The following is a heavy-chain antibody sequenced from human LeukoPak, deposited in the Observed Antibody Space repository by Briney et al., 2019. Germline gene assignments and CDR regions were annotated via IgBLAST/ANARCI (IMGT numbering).Heavy chain of an antibody. Sequence: PSETLSLTCAVSGGSISTNNWWTWVRQPPGKGLEWIGEIHHSGSTDYNPSLKSRVTISPDKSKNQFSLTLTSVTAADTAMYFCARHKGPHIVRGVLRNNWFDYWGQGILVTVSS. CDR2: IHHSGST. V-gene: IGHV4-4*02. CDR3: ARHKGPHIVRGVLRNNWFDY. D-gene: IGHD3-10*01. J-gene: IGHJ5*01. CDR1: GGSISTNNW.